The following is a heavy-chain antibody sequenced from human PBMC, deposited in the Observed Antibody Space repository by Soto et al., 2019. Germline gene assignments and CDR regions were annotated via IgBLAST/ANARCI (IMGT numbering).Heavy chain of an antibody. Sequence: SETLSLTCTVSGDSISGYHWNWIRQPPGKGVEWIGYIHNSGSTTYNSSLKSRVTISIDTSKKQSSLKLTSVTAADTAVYYCARYPVDGYTFFDYWGQGTLVTVSS. V-gene: IGHV4-59*01. CDR2: IHNSGST. J-gene: IGHJ4*02. D-gene: IGHD5-12*01. CDR3: ARYPVDGYTFFDY. CDR1: GDSISGYH.